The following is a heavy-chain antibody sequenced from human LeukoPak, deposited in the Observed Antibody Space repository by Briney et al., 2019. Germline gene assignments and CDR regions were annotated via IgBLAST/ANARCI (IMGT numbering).Heavy chain of an antibody. CDR2: ISGSAVST. J-gene: IGHJ4*02. CDR3: ARESGSGSVFDY. CDR1: GLTFSSFG. D-gene: IGHD3-10*01. V-gene: IGHV3-23*01. Sequence: GGSLRLSCAASGLTFSSFGMTWVRQAPGKGLEWVSAISGSAVSTFYADSVKGRFTISRDNAKNSLYLQMNSLRAEDTAVYYCARESGSGSVFDYWGQGTLVTVSS.